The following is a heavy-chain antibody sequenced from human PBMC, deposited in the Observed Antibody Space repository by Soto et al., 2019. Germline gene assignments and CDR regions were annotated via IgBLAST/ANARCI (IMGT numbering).Heavy chain of an antibody. J-gene: IGHJ4*02. Sequence: ASVKVSCKASGYVFTNYYIHWVRQAPGQGLEWMGGFDPEDGETIYAQKFQGRVTMTEDTSTDTAYMELSSLRSEDTAVSYCATVSVGYYDRSGYFDYWGQGTLVTVSS. V-gene: IGHV1-24*01. CDR3: ATVSVGYYDRSGYFDY. CDR2: FDPEDGET. D-gene: IGHD3-22*01. CDR1: GYVFTNYY.